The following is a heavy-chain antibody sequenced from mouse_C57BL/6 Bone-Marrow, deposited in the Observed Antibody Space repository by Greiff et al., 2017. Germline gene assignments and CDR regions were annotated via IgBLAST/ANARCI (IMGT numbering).Heavy chain of an antibody. CDR2: IHPNSGST. V-gene: IGHV1-64*01. CDR1: GYTFTSYW. D-gene: IGHD2-5*01. Sequence: QVQLKQPGAELVKPGASVKLSCKASGYTFTSYWMHWVKQRPGQGLEWIGMIHPNSGSTNYNEKFKSKATLTVDKSSSTAYMQLSSLTSEDSAVYYCARGEGPYSNYPRMDAMDYWGQGTSVTVSS. J-gene: IGHJ4*01. CDR3: ARGEGPYSNYPRMDAMDY.